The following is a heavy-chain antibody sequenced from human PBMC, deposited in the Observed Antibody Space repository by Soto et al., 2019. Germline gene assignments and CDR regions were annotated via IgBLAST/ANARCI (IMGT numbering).Heavy chain of an antibody. CDR2: IYPGDSDT. V-gene: IGHV5-51*01. D-gene: IGHD6-13*01. CDR3: ARHTSSSRLYYYYYGMDV. CDR1: GYSFTSYW. Sequence: GESLKISCKGSGYSFTSYWIGWVRQMPGKGLEWMGIIYPGDSDTRYSPSFQGQVTISADKSISTAYLQWSSLKASDTATYYCARHTSSSRLYYYYYGMDVWGQGTTVTVSS. J-gene: IGHJ6*02.